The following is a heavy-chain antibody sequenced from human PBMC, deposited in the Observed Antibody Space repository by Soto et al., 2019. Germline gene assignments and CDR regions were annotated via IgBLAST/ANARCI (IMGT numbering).Heavy chain of an antibody. CDR1: GYTFTDYY. CDR3: ARDFYPLAYYFDY. V-gene: IGHV1-2*02. CDR2: INPKSGAT. Sequence: QAQVEQSGAEVKKPGASVKVSCKSSGYTFTDYYIHWVRQAPGQGLEWMGWINPKSGATNYAQKFRGRVSMTRDTSSSTVYMELTKLTSDDTAVYYCARDFYPLAYYFDYWGQGTLVTVSS. J-gene: IGHJ4*02.